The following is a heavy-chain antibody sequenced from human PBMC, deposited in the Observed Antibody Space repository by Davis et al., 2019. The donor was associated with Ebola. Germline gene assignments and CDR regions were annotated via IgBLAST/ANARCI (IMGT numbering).Heavy chain of an antibody. V-gene: IGHV4-34*01. CDR3: ARGPSLRNFDY. D-gene: IGHD3-16*01. J-gene: IGHJ4*02. CDR1: GGSFSGYY. CDR2: IYYSGST. Sequence: MPSETLSLTCAVYGGSFSGYYWSWIRQPPGKGLEWIGYIYYSGSTYYNPSLKSRVTISVDTSKNQFSLKLSSVTAADTAVYYCARGPSLRNFDYWGQGTLVTVSS.